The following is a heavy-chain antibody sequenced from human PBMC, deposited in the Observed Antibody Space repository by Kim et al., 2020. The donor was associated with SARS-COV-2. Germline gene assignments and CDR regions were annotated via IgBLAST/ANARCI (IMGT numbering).Heavy chain of an antibody. V-gene: IGHV4-39*07. CDR3: ARDERAAAGTIVYYYYGMDV. D-gene: IGHD6-13*01. J-gene: IGHJ6*02. CDR2: IYYSGST. CDR1: GGSISSSSYY. Sequence: SETLSLTCTVSGGSISSSSYYWGWIRQPPGKGLEWIGSIYYSGSTYYNPSLKSRVTISVDTSKNQFSLKLSSVTAADTAVYYCARDERAAAGTIVYYYYGMDVWGQGTTVTVSS.